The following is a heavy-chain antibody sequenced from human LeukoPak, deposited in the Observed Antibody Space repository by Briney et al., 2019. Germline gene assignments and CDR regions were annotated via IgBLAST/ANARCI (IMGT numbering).Heavy chain of an antibody. D-gene: IGHD5-18*01. CDR3: GRDPRLGIRGYTYGYIDY. Sequence: WASVKVSCKASGYTFIAYYMHWVRQAPGQRLEWMGWINTNTGNPTYAQGFTGRYVFSLDTSVSTAYLQISGLTADDTAVYFCGRDPRLGIRGYTYGYIDYWGQGTLVTVSS. V-gene: IGHV7-4-1*02. CDR2: INTNTGNP. J-gene: IGHJ4*02. CDR1: GYTFIAYY.